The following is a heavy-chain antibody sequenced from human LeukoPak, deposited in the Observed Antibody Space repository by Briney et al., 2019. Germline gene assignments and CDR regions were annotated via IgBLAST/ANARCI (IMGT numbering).Heavy chain of an antibody. J-gene: IGHJ5*02. CDR2: ISYDGSIR. Sequence: GGSLRLSCAASGFSFSNFAMYWVRQAPGKGLEWLAVISYDGSIRYYADSVKGRFTISRDNSNNTVHLQMNSLRPDDSALYYCAREDNPLWFDPWGQGTLVTVSS. V-gene: IGHV3-30-3*01. D-gene: IGHD1-1*01. CDR1: GFSFSNFA. CDR3: AREDNPLWFDP.